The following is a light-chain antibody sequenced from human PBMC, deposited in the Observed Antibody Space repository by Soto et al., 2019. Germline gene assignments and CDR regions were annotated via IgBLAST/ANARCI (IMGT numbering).Light chain of an antibody. CDR3: QQRSNWPVT. V-gene: IGKV3-11*01. CDR2: DAS. CDR1: QSVSSY. Sequence: EIVLTQSPAALSLSPGERATLSCRASQSVSSYLAWYQQKPGQAPRLLIYDASNRATGIPARFSGSGSGTDFTLTISSLEPEDFAVYYCQQRSNWPVTFGQGTQLEI. J-gene: IGKJ5*01.